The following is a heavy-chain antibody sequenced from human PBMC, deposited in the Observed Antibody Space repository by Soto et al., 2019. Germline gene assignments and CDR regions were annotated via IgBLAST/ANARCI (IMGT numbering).Heavy chain of an antibody. V-gene: IGHV3-72*01. CDR3: ARLYDVLTGSDRGGY. D-gene: IGHD3-9*01. CDR2: TRNKANSYTT. CDR1: GFTFSDHY. Sequence: EVQLVESGGGLVQPGGSLRLSCAASGFTFSDHYMDWVRQAPGKGLEWVGRTRNKANSYTTEYAASVKGRFTISRDDSRXALYLQVNSLNPEDAAVYYCARLYDVLTGSDRGGYWGQGPLVTVSS. J-gene: IGHJ4*02.